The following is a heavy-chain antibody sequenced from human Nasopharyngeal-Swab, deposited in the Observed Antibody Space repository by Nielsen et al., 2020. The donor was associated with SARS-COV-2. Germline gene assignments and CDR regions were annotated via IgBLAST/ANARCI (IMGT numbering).Heavy chain of an antibody. CDR2: ISSSGSYI. J-gene: IGHJ6*03. CDR3: ARDSSGYENYYYYYYMDV. V-gene: IGHV3-21*01. CDR1: GFTFSSYS. D-gene: IGHD5-12*01. Sequence: GESLKISCAASGFTFSSYSMNWVRQAPGKGLEWVSSISSSGSYIYYADSVKGRFTISRDNAKNSLYLQMNSLRAEDTAVYYCARDSSGYENYYYYYYMDVWGKGTTVTVSS.